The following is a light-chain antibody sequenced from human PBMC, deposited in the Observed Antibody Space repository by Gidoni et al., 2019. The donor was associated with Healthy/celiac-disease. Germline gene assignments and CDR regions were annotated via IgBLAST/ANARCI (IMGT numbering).Light chain of an antibody. V-gene: IGKV1-5*03. CDR3: QHSWA. CDR1: QSISSW. CDR2: KAS. Sequence: DIQMIQSPSTLSASVGDRVPIPCRASQSISSWLAWYQQKPGKAPKLLIYKASSLESGVPSRFSGSGSGTEFTLTISSLQPDDFATYYCQHSWAFGQGTKVEIK. J-gene: IGKJ1*01.